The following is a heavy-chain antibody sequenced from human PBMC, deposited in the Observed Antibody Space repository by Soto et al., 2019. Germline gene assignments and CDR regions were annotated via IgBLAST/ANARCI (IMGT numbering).Heavy chain of an antibody. Sequence: TGGSLRLSCAASGFTFSSYSMNWVRQAPGKGLEWVSYISSSSSTIYYADSVKGRFTISRDNAKNSLYLQMNSLRDEDTAVYYCASPETAYYYDSSGHRPNWYFDLWGRDTLVTVSS. CDR2: ISSSSSTI. V-gene: IGHV3-48*02. CDR3: ASPETAYYYDSSGHRPNWYFDL. CDR1: GFTFSSYS. J-gene: IGHJ2*01. D-gene: IGHD3-22*01.